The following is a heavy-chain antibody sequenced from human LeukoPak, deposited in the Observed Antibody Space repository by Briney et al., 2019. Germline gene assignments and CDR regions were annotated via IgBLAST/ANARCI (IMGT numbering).Heavy chain of an antibody. CDR3: ARDEPYGYCSGGSCYAAPDY. V-gene: IGHV3-30*03. Sequence: PGRSLRLSCAASGFTFSTYGMHWVRQAPGKGLEWVAVISYDGSNKYYADSVKGRFTISRDNSKNTLYLQMNSLRAEDTAVYYCARDEPYGYCSGGSCYAAPDYWGQGTLVTVSS. J-gene: IGHJ4*02. D-gene: IGHD2-15*01. CDR1: GFTFSTYG. CDR2: ISYDGSNK.